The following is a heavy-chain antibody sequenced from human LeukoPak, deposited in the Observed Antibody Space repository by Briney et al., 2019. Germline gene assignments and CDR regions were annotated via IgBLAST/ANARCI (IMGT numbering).Heavy chain of an antibody. CDR1: GYTFTDYY. CDR3: ATSRGLHHGMDV. Sequence: ASVKVSCKASGYTFTDYYMHWVRQAPGQGLEWMGWINPNSGGTNYAQKFQGRVTMTRDTSISTAYMELSRLRSDDTAVYYCATSRGLHHGMDVWGQGTTVTVSS. CDR2: INPNSGGT. D-gene: IGHD3-16*01. V-gene: IGHV1-2*02. J-gene: IGHJ6*02.